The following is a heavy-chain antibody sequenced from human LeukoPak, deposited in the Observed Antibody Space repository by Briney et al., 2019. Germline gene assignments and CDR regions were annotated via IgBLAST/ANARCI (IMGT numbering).Heavy chain of an antibody. Sequence: GGSLRLSCAASGFTFSSYAMSWVRQAPGKGLEWVSVIYSGGSTYYADSVKGRFTISRDNSKNTLYLQMNSLRAEDTAVYYCAREFGNYGGDYWGQGTLVTVSS. D-gene: IGHD4-11*01. J-gene: IGHJ4*02. CDR2: IYSGGST. CDR1: GFTFSSYA. V-gene: IGHV3-53*01. CDR3: AREFGNYGGDY.